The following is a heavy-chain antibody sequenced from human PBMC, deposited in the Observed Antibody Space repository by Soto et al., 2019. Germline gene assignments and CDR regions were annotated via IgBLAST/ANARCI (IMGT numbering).Heavy chain of an antibody. CDR3: ARDVWETISRYYGLDV. Sequence: EVKLLESGGGLVQPGGSMRLSCEASGFTFSSYAMSWVRLAPGKGLQWVSGITGSGDITYYTDSVKGRFTISRDNSKNSLHLQMHSLRAEDTAVYYCARDVWETISRYYGLDVWGLGTTVTVSS. CDR1: GFTFSSYA. J-gene: IGHJ6*02. V-gene: IGHV3-23*01. D-gene: IGHD1-26*01. CDR2: ITGSGDIT.